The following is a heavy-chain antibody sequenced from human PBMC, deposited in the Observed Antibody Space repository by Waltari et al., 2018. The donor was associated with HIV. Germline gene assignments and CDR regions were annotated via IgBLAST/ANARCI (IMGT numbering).Heavy chain of an antibody. CDR3: ARRAYDSSGYGWFDP. J-gene: IGHJ5*02. Sequence: EVQLVESGGDLVQPGGSLRLSCAASGFMFSSYRMSWVRQVPGKGVEWVATIKQDGSEEQYVDSVKCRFTISRDNAKNSVYLQMNSLRAEDTAVYYCARRAYDSSGYGWFDPWGQGTLVTVSS. D-gene: IGHD3-22*01. CDR2: IKQDGSEE. CDR1: GFMFSSYR. V-gene: IGHV3-7*01.